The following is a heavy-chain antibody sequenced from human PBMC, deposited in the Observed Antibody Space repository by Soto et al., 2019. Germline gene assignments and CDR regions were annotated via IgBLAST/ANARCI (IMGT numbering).Heavy chain of an antibody. D-gene: IGHD5-18*01. V-gene: IGHV1-3*01. Sequence: QVQLVQSGAEVKKPGASVKVSCKASGYTFTSYAMHWVRQAPGQRREWMGWINAGNGNTKYSQKFQGRVTITRDTSASTAYMELSSLRSEDTAVYYWARDPGYSYGYNWGQGTLVTVSS. CDR3: ARDPGYSYGYN. CDR1: GYTFTSYA. CDR2: INAGNGNT. J-gene: IGHJ4*02.